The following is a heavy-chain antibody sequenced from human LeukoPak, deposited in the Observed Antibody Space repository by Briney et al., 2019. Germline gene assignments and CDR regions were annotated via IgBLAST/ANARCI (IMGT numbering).Heavy chain of an antibody. D-gene: IGHD6-13*01. Sequence: GGSLRLSCAGSAFNFSDYHMDWVRQAPGKGLEWVAVITDDGTDKYYRDSVKGRFTISRDNSKNTLYLQMNSLRAEDTAVYYCGRVLPYSSSFFETYYHGMDVGGKGTRVTVSS. CDR3: GRVLPYSSSFFETYYHGMDV. CDR2: ITDDGTDK. CDR1: AFNFSDYH. J-gene: IGHJ6*04. V-gene: IGHV3-30*03.